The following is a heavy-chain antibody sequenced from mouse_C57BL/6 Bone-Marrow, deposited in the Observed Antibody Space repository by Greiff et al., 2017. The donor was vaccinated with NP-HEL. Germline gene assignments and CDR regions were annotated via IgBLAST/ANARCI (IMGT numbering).Heavy chain of an antibody. Sequence: EVKLQESGAELVRPGASVKLSCTASGFNIKDDYMHWVKQRPEQGLEWIGWIDPENGDTEYASKFQGKATITADTSSNTAYLQLSSLTSEDTAVYYCTSDYDGNSPYYYAMDYWGQGTSVTVSS. CDR2: IDPENGDT. J-gene: IGHJ4*01. V-gene: IGHV14-4*01. CDR3: TSDYDGNSPYYYAMDY. CDR1: GFNIKDDY. D-gene: IGHD2-4*01.